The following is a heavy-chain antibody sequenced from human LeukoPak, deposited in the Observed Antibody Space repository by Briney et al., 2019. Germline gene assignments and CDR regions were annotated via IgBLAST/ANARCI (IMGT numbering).Heavy chain of an antibody. D-gene: IGHD3-10*01. CDR2: INPNSGGT. CDR3: TRDSTWFGELLRI. J-gene: IGHJ4*02. CDR1: GYTFTRYY. V-gene: IGHV1-2*02. Sequence: ASVKVSCKASGYTFTRYYMHWVPQAPAQGLEWMGWINPNSGGTNYAQKFQGRVTMTRDTSISTAYMELSRLRSDDTAVYYCTRDSTWFGELLRIWGQGTLVTVSS.